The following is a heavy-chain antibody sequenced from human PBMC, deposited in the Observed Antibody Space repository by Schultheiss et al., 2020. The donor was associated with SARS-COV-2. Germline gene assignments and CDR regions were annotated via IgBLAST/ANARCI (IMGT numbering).Heavy chain of an antibody. CDR3: ARDRRVAVAQFDY. CDR2: IIPMFGTA. CDR1: GGTFSTYT. V-gene: IGHV1-69*13. J-gene: IGHJ4*02. Sequence: SVKVSCKASGGTFSTYTISWVRQAPGQGLEWMGGIIPMFGTANYAQKFQGRVTVTADESTSTAYMDLSSLRSDDTAVYYCARDRRVAVAQFDYWGQGTLVTVSS. D-gene: IGHD2-15*01.